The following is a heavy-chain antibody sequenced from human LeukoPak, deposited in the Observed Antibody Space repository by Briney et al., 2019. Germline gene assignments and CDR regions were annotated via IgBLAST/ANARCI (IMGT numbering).Heavy chain of an antibody. V-gene: IGHV4-59*08. CDR1: GGSVTSYY. Sequence: SETLSLTCTVSGGSVTSYYWSWIRQPPGKGLEWIGYIYYSGSTNYNPSLKSRLTISVDASKNQFSLKLSSVTATDTAVYYCASLTTVTQGYFDSWGQGTLVTVSS. CDR3: ASLTTVTQGYFDS. CDR2: IYYSGST. J-gene: IGHJ4*02. D-gene: IGHD4-17*01.